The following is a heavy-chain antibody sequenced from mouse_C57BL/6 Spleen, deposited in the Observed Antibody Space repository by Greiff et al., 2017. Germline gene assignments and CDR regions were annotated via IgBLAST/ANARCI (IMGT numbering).Heavy chain of an antibody. V-gene: IGHV1-80*01. CDR2: IYPGDGDT. CDR3: ARSYYGSSYRGYFDY. CDR1: GYAFSSYW. J-gene: IGHJ2*01. D-gene: IGHD1-1*01. Sequence: QVQLKESGAELVKPGASVKISCKASGYAFSSYWMNWVKQRPGKGLEWIGQIYPGDGDTNYNGKFKGKATLTADKSSSTAYMQLSSLTSEDSAVYFCARSYYGSSYRGYFDYWGQGTTLTVSS.